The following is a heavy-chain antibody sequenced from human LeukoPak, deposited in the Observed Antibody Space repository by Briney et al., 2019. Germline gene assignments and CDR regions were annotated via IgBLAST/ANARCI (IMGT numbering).Heavy chain of an antibody. CDR1: GGSISSGGYS. CDR3: ARGRPPFTAGTTWEPFDY. Sequence: PSQTLSLTCAVSGGSISSGGYSWSWIRQPPGKGLEWIGYIYHSGSTYYNPSLKSRVTISVDRSKNQFSLKLSSVTAADTAVYYCARGRPPFTAGTTWEPFDYWGQGTLVTVSS. V-gene: IGHV4-30-2*01. D-gene: IGHD1-26*01. CDR2: IYHSGST. J-gene: IGHJ4*02.